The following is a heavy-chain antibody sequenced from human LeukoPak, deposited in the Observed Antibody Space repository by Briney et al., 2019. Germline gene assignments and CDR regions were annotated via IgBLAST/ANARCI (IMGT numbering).Heavy chain of an antibody. V-gene: IGHV3-13*04. Sequence: PGGSLRLSFAASGFTFSSYDMHWVRQATGKGLEWVSAIGTAGDTYYPGSVKGRFTISRENAKNSLYLQMNSLRAGDTAVYYCARSLDSGYDWGPIGYWGQGTLVTVSS. CDR1: GFTFSSYD. J-gene: IGHJ4*02. CDR2: IGTAGDT. D-gene: IGHD5-12*01. CDR3: ARSLDSGYDWGPIGY.